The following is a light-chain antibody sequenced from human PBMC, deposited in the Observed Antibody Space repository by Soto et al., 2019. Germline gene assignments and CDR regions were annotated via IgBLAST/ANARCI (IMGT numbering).Light chain of an antibody. V-gene: IGLV4-69*01. CDR1: SGHSDNA. J-gene: IGLJ3*02. CDR3: QTWGTDIQV. Sequence: QPVLTQSPSASASLGASVKFTCTLSSGHSDNAIAWHQQHPEKGPRYLMKVDSDGSHRKGDGIPDRFSGSSSGTERYLTISSLQSEDEADYYCQTWGTDIQVFGRGTKVTVL. CDR2: VDSDGSH.